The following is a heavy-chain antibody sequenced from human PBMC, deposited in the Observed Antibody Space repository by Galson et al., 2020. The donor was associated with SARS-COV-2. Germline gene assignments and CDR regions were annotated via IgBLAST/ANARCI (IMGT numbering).Heavy chain of an antibody. CDR3: AKEGYFDWSYYYGMDV. D-gene: IGHD3-9*01. CDR2: ISGSGCST. Sequence: GGSLRLSCAASGFTFSSYAMSWVRQAPGKGLEWVSAISGSGCSTYYADSVKGRFTISRDNSKNTLYLQMNSLRAEDTAVYYCAKEGYFDWSYYYGMDVWGQGTTVTVSS. V-gene: IGHV3-23*01. J-gene: IGHJ6*02. CDR1: GFTFSSYA.